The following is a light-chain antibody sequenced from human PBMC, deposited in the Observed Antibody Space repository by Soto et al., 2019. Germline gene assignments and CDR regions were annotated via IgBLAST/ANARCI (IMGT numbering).Light chain of an antibody. CDR2: DAS. V-gene: IGKV3-11*01. Sequence: DIVLTQSPSTLSLSPGERATLSCRASRGISSYLAWYQQKPGQAPRLLIYDASNRATGIPARFSGSGSGTDFTLTISSLEPEDFAVYYCQQRSNWPPPITFGQGTRLEIK. J-gene: IGKJ5*01. CDR1: RGISSY. CDR3: QQRSNWPPPIT.